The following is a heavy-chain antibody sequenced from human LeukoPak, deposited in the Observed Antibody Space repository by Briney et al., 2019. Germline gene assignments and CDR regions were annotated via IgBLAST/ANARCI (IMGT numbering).Heavy chain of an antibody. CDR3: AREASGHFDY. CDR1: GFTFSSYS. CDR2: ISSSSSTI. Sequence: GGSLRLSCAASGFTFSSYSINWVRQAPGKGLEWVSYISSSSSTIYYADSVKGRFTISRDNAKNSLYLQMNSLRAEDTAVYYCAREASGHFDYWGQGTLVTVSS. V-gene: IGHV3-48*01. J-gene: IGHJ4*02. D-gene: IGHD2-15*01.